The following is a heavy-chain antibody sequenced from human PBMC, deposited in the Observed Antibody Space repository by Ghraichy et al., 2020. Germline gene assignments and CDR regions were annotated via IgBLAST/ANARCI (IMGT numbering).Heavy chain of an antibody. Sequence: GESLNISCAASGFTFSSYAMSWVRQAPGKGLEWVSAISGSGGSTYYADSVKGRFTISRDNSKNTLYLQMNSLRAEDTAVYYCAKDWVSGGNPANGYFQHWGQGTLVTVSS. V-gene: IGHV3-23*01. CDR1: GFTFSSYA. D-gene: IGHD4-23*01. CDR3: AKDWVSGGNPANGYFQH. CDR2: ISGSGGST. J-gene: IGHJ1*01.